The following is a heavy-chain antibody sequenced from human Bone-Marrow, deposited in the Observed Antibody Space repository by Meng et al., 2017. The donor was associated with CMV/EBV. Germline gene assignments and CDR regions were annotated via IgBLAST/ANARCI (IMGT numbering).Heavy chain of an antibody. CDR1: GYIFTGYY. D-gene: IGHD3-9*01. CDR2: SNPNSGGT. CDR3: ARKEVVPAYYDILTGPSDRYDTDV. J-gene: IGHJ6*02. V-gene: IGHV1-2*02. Sequence: ASVKVSCKASGYIFTGYYIHWVRQAPGQGLEWMGWSNPNSGGTNYAQKFQGGVTMTRDTPTTTAYMELSRLRSYDTAVYYFARKEVVPAYYDILTGPSDRYDTDVWGQGTTVTVSS.